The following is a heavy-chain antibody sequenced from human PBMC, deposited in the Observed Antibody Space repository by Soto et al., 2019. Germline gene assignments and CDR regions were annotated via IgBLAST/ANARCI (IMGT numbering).Heavy chain of an antibody. J-gene: IGHJ4*02. Sequence: LSLTCTVSGGSISSGDYYWSWIRQPPGKGLEWIGYIYYSGSTYYNPSLKSRVTISVDTSKNQFSLKLSSVTAADTAVYYCAREVGGRSYGFSSYGYWGQGTLVTVSS. D-gene: IGHD5-18*01. CDR2: IYYSGST. CDR3: AREVGGRSYGFSSYGY. V-gene: IGHV4-30-4*01. CDR1: GGSISSGDYY.